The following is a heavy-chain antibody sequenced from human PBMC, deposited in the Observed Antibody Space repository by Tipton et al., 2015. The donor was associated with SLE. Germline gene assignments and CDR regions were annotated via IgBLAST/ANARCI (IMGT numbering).Heavy chain of an antibody. Sequence: TLSLTCAVYGGSFSGYYWSWIRQPPGKWLEWIGEINHSGSTNYNPSLKSRVTISVDTSKNQFSLKLSSVTAADTAVYYCARVGEGSSSFYYFDYWGQGTLVTVSS. CDR1: GGSFSGYY. CDR3: ARVGEGSSSFYYFDY. D-gene: IGHD6-13*01. CDR2: INHSGST. V-gene: IGHV4-34*01. J-gene: IGHJ4*02.